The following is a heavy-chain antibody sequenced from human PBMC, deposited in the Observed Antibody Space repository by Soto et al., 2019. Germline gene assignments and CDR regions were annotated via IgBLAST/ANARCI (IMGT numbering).Heavy chain of an antibody. D-gene: IGHD1-26*01. CDR1: GGSISSSSYY. CDR3: ARRPIVGATGYNWFDP. CDR2: IYYSGST. J-gene: IGHJ5*02. Sequence: SETLSLTCTVSGGSISSSSYYWGWIRQPPGKGLEWIGSIYYSGSTYYNPSLKSRVTISVDTSKNQFSLKLSSVTAADTAVYYCARRPIVGATGYNWFDPWGQGTLVTAPQ. V-gene: IGHV4-39*01.